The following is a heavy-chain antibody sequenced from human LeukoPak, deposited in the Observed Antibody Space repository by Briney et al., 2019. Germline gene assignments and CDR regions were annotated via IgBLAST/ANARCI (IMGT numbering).Heavy chain of an antibody. CDR2: IYTSGST. CDR3: AQSYYYYYMDV. V-gene: IGHV4-61*02. CDR1: GGSISSGSYY. J-gene: IGHJ6*03. Sequence: SQTLSLTCTVSGGSISSGSYYWSWIRQPAGKGLEWIGRIYTSGSTNYNPSLKSRVTISVDTSKNQFSLKLSSVTAADTAVYYCAQSYYYYYMDVWGKGTTVTISS.